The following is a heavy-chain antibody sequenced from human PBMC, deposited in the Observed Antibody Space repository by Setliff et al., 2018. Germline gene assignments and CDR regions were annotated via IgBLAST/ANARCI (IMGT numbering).Heavy chain of an antibody. CDR1: GNRFTDYN. J-gene: IGHJ4*02. D-gene: IGHD3-22*01. CDR3: ARGYYDSYARYYVVGDY. Sequence: ASVKVSCKASGNRFTDYNLHWVRQAPGQGLEWMGWMSPVYGIANYARKFQGRVTMTRDTSTSTVYMELSSLRTEDTAVYYCARGYYDSYARYYVVGDYWGQGTPVTVSS. V-gene: IGHV1-46*01. CDR2: MSPVYGIA.